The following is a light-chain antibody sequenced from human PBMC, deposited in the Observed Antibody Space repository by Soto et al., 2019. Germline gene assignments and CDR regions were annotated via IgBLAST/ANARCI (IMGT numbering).Light chain of an antibody. CDR3: QQRSNWPQYT. J-gene: IGKJ2*01. CDR1: QSVSSY. Sequence: EIVLTQSPATLSLSPGERATLSCRASQSVSSYLAWYQQKPGQAPRLLIYDASNSATGIPARFSGSGSGTDFTLTISSIEPEDFAVYYCQQRSNWPQYTFGQGTKLEIK. CDR2: DAS. V-gene: IGKV3-11*01.